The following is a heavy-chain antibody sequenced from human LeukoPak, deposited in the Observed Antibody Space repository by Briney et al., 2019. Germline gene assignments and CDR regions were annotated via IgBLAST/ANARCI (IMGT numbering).Heavy chain of an antibody. CDR1: GITFSSFA. CDR3: VKGPRPDITVAHTVEN. D-gene: IGHD6-19*01. V-gene: IGHV3-23*01. J-gene: IGHJ4*02. Sequence: GGSLRLSCGASGITFSSFAMTWVRQAPGKGLEWVSAISGSGGSTYYADSVKGRFTISRDNSKNSLYLQMNTVRAEDTAVYYCVKGPRPDITVAHTVENWGQGTLVTVSS. CDR2: ISGSGGST.